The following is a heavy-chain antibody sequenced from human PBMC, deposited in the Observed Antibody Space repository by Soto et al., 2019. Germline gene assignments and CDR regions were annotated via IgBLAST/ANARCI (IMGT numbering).Heavy chain of an antibody. V-gene: IGHV3-7*01. J-gene: IGHJ4*02. Sequence: GGSLRLSCAASGFTFSSYWMSWVRQAPGKGLEWVANIKQDGSEKYYVDSVKGRFTISRDNAKNSLYLQMNSLRAEDTAVYYCARRDYGDPPAFDYWGQGTLVTDSS. CDR2: IKQDGSEK. CDR3: ARRDYGDPPAFDY. CDR1: GFTFSSYW. D-gene: IGHD4-17*01.